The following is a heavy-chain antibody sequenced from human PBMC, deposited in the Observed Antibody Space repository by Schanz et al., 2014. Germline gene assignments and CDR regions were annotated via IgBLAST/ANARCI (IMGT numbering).Heavy chain of an antibody. J-gene: IGHJ4*02. D-gene: IGHD2-15*01. CDR2: VSASGGGP. CDR1: GFTFRSYA. CDR3: VKDDRGDVVVVAANY. V-gene: IGHV3-23*01. Sequence: ESGGGLVQPGGSLRLSCIGSGFTFRSYALGWVRQAPGKGLEWVSLVSASGGGPFYADSVKGRFTISRDNSRNTVYLQMSSLRAEDTAVYYCVKDDRGDVVVVAANYWGQGAQVIVSS.